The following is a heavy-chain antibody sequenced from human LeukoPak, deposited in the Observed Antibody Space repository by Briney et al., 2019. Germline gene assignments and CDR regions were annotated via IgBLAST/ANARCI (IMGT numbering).Heavy chain of an antibody. CDR1: GGSISSGDYY. D-gene: IGHD1-20*01. Sequence: SETLSLTCTVSGGSISSGDYYWSWIRQPPGKDLEWIGYIYYSGSTYYNPSLKSRVTISVDTSKNQFSLKLSSVTAADTAVYYCARDVTDRYYGMDVWGQGTTVTVSS. CDR2: IYYSGST. CDR3: ARDVTDRYYGMDV. V-gene: IGHV4-30-4*01. J-gene: IGHJ6*02.